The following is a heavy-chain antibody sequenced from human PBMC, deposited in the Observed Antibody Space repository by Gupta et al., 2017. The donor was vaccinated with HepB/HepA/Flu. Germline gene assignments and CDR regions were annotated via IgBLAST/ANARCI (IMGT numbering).Heavy chain of an antibody. J-gene: IGHJ4*02. V-gene: IGHV1-3*01. CDR1: GHPFSTYA. CDR2: VNAGSGNT. CDR3: VITPASRKEEGGYALDY. Sequence: QVQLLQSGAEGKEPGASVKVSCETSGHPFSTYAIHWVRGAPGERLEWMGWVNAGSGNTRYSQKFQDRVTITRGTSAGTAYMELSSLRAEDTAVYHCVITPASRKEEGGYALDYWGQGTQVTVS. D-gene: IGHD5-12*01.